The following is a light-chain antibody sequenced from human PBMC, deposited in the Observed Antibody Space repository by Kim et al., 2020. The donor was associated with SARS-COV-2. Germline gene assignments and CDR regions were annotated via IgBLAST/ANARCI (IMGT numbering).Light chain of an antibody. J-gene: IGLJ2*01. V-gene: IGLV2-14*03. Sequence: GQSITTSCTGTSSNVGGYNYVSWYQQHPGKAPKLMIYDVSNRPSGVSNRFSGSKSGNTASLTISGLQAEDEADYYCSSYTSSSTLVFGGGTKLTVL. CDR1: SSNVGGYNY. CDR2: DVS. CDR3: SSYTSSSTLV.